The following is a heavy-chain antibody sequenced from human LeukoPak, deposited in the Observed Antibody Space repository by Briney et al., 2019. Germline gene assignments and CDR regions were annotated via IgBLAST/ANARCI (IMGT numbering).Heavy chain of an antibody. CDR1: GFTFSSYS. Sequence: GGSLRLSCVASGFTFSSYSMNWVRQAPGEGLEWVSSISSSSSYIYYADSVKGRFTISRDNAKNSLYLQMNSLRAEDTAVYYCARGDRDLYCSSTSCYPVLGGQGTLVTVSS. CDR3: ARGDRDLYCSSTSCYPVL. V-gene: IGHV3-21*01. CDR2: ISSSSSYI. J-gene: IGHJ4*02. D-gene: IGHD2-2*01.